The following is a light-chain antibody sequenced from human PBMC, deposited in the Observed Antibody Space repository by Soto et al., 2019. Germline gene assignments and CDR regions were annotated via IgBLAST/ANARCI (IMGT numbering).Light chain of an antibody. J-gene: IGKJ2*03. CDR3: KQYDSSSPS. CDR2: DAS. CDR1: QNISVW. Sequence: DIQMTQAPSTLSASVGDGVTITCRASQNISVWLAWYQQRAGKAPKFLIYDASSLETGVQSRFSGSGSGTEFTLTIRSLQPDDFATYYSKQYDSSSPSFGQGTKLEIK. V-gene: IGKV1-5*01.